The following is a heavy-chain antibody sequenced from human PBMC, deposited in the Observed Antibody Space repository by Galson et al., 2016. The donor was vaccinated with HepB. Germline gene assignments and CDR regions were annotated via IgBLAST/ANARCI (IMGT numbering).Heavy chain of an antibody. V-gene: IGHV3-53*01. D-gene: IGHD6-19*01. J-gene: IGHJ4*02. Sequence: SLRLSCAASEFTVSTNYMSWVRQAPGKGLEWVSVIYSSGSTYYADSVKGRFSFSRDNSKNTLYLQMNSLRAEDTAVYYCARAYSSGWYFCDYWGQGTLVTVAS. CDR2: IYSSGST. CDR1: EFTVSTNY. CDR3: ARAYSSGWYFCDY.